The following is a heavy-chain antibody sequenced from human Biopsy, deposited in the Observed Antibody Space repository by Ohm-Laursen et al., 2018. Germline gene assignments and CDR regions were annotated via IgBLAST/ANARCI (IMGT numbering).Heavy chain of an antibody. Sequence: SLRLSCAASGFTFSSYAMNWVRQAPGEGLEWDSSIGSSGSDVYYAASVKGRFTSSRDNARNSLYLQVDSLRVEDTAVYYCVRLLRPKGELDYWGQGTLVTVSS. CDR3: VRLLRPKGELDY. D-gene: IGHD6-25*01. CDR2: IGSSGSDV. J-gene: IGHJ4*02. CDR1: GFTFSSYA. V-gene: IGHV3-21*06.